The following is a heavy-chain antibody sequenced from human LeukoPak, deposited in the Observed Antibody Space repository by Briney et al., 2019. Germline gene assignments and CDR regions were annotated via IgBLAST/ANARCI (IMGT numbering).Heavy chain of an antibody. J-gene: IGHJ4*02. CDR2: INPNSGGT. CDR1: GYAFTGYY. Sequence: ASVKVSCKASGYAFTGYYMHWVRQAPGQGLEWMGWINPNSGGTNYAQKFQGRVTMTRDTSISTAYMELSRLRSDDTAVYYCARDYGYCSGGGCYLFLHFWGQGTLVTVSS. V-gene: IGHV1-2*02. D-gene: IGHD2-15*01. CDR3: ARDYGYCSGGGCYLFLHF.